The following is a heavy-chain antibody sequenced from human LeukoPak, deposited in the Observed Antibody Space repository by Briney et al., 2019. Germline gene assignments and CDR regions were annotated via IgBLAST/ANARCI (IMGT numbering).Heavy chain of an antibody. CDR3: ARSNDFWSAYDYYFDY. CDR1: GFTFSSYW. CDR2: IKQDGNEK. Sequence: PGGSLRLSCAASGFTFSSYWMSWVRQAPGKGLEWVANIKQDGNEKYYADSVKGRFTISRDNAKNSLYLQINSLRAEDTAVYYCARSNDFWSAYDYYFDYWGQGTLVTVSS. D-gene: IGHD3-3*01. V-gene: IGHV3-7*01. J-gene: IGHJ4*02.